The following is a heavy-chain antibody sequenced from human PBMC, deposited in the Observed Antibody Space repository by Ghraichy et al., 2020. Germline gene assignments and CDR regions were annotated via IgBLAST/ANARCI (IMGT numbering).Heavy chain of an antibody. Sequence: ASVKVSCKASGYTFTSYGISWVRQAPGQGLEWMGWISAYNGNTNYAQKLQGRVTMTTDTSTSTAYMELRSLRSDDTAVYYCARDAGTALRLRAYGMDVWGQGTTVTVSS. CDR1: GYTFTSYG. CDR3: ARDAGTALRLRAYGMDV. J-gene: IGHJ6*02. V-gene: IGHV1-18*01. CDR2: ISAYNGNT. D-gene: IGHD5-12*01.